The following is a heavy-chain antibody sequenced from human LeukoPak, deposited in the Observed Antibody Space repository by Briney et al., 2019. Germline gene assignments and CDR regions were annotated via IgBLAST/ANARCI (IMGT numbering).Heavy chain of an antibody. CDR2: INHSGST. CDR3: ARLAAVAGHVDY. V-gene: IGHV4-34*01. CDR1: GGSFSGYY. Sequence: SETLSLTCAVYGGSFSGYYWSWIRQPPGKGLEWIGEINHSGSTNYNPSLKSRVTISVDTSKNQFSLKLSSVTAADTAVYYCARLAAVAGHVDYWGQGTLVTVSS. D-gene: IGHD6-19*01. J-gene: IGHJ4*02.